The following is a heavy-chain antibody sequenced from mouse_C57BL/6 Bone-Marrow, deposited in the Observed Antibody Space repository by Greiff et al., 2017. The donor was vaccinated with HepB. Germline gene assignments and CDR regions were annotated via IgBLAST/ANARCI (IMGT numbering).Heavy chain of an antibody. J-gene: IGHJ2*01. Sequence: EVQLVESGGGLVKPGGSLKLSCAASGFTFSDYGMHWVRQAPEKGLEWVAYISSGSSTIYYADTVKGRFTISRDNAKNTLFRQMTSLRSEDTAMYYCARNPPDYWGQGTTLTVSS. CDR1: GFTFSDYG. V-gene: IGHV5-17*01. CDR3: ARNPPDY. CDR2: ISSGSSTI.